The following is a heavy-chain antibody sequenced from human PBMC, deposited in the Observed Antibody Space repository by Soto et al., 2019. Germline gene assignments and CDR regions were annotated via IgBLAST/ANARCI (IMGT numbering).Heavy chain of an antibody. J-gene: IGHJ4*02. D-gene: IGHD2-2*01. CDR3: ARDTSNYFDY. CDR2: ISAYNGNT. V-gene: IGHV1-18*01. Sequence: ASVNVSCKGSGYTFTSYCMSWVRQAPGQGLEWMGRISAYNGNTNYAQKLQGRVTMTTDTSTSTAYMELRSLRSDDTAVYYCARDTSNYFDYWGQGTLVTVSS. CDR1: GYTFTSYC.